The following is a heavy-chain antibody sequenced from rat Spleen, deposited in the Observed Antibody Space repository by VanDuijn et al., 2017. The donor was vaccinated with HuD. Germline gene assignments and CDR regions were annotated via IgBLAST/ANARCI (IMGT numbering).Heavy chain of an antibody. CDR1: GFTFSNYY. Sequence: EVQLVESGGGLVQPGRSLRLSCAASGFTFSNYYMAWVRQAPTKGLEWVASITNSGGNTYYRDSVKGRFTISRDNAKNTLYLQMDSLRSEDTATYYCARHYGGYSEYVMDAWGQGASVTVSS. CDR3: ARHYGGYSEYVMDA. CDR2: ITNSGGNT. V-gene: IGHV5-25*01. D-gene: IGHD1-11*01. J-gene: IGHJ4*01.